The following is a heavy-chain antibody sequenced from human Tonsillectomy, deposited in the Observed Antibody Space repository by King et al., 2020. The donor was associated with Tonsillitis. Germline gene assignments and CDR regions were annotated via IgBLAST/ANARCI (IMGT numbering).Heavy chain of an antibody. J-gene: IGHJ4*02. D-gene: IGHD1-26*01. CDR3: ARDGSGSYYVAFDY. V-gene: IGHV4-4*02. CDR2: IYHSGST. Sequence: VQLQESGPGLVKPSGTLSLTCAVSGGSISSSNWWSWVRQPPGKGRGWIGEIYHSGSTNYNPSLKSRVTISVDKSKNQFSLKLSTVTAADTAVYYCARDGSGSYYVAFDYWGQGALVTVSS. CDR1: GGSISSSNW.